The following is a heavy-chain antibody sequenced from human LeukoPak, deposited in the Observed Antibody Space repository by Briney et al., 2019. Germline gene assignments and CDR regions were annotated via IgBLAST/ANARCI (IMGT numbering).Heavy chain of an antibody. CDR1: GFTFSNYA. Sequence: GGSLRLSCAASGFTFSNYAMHWVRQAPGKGLEYVSAIGGNGDTSYYADSVKGRFTISRDNSKDTVYLQMGSLRTEDMAVYYCATRHEYSYPYWGQGTLVTVSS. CDR2: IGGNGDTS. J-gene: IGHJ4*02. V-gene: IGHV3-64*02. CDR3: ATRHEYSYPY. D-gene: IGHD5-18*01.